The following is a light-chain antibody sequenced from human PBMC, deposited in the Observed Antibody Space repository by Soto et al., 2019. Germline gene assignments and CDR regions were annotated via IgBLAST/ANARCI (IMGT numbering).Light chain of an antibody. V-gene: IGKV1-33*01. CDR3: QHYENFPIT. CDR1: RSIINW. Sequence: DIQMTQSPSALSASVGDRVTITCRASRSIINWLAWYQQKPGKAPKLLIYDASNMETGVPSRFTGSGSGTDFTFTISSLQPEDIATYYCQHYENFPITFGQGTRLEIK. J-gene: IGKJ5*01. CDR2: DAS.